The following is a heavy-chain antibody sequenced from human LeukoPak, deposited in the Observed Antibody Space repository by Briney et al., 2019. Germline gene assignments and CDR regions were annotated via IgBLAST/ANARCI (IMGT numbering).Heavy chain of an antibody. D-gene: IGHD6-13*01. Sequence: SETLSLTCTVSGGSISGGKDFWGWIRQPPGKGLEWLGSIFYSGSTYYNPSLKSRVTISVDTSRNEFSLKVMSATVADTAVYYCARRGITYSSSFFEFWGQGALVTVSS. V-gene: IGHV4-39*01. CDR2: IFYSGST. CDR1: GGSISGGKDF. J-gene: IGHJ4*02. CDR3: ARRGITYSSSFFEF.